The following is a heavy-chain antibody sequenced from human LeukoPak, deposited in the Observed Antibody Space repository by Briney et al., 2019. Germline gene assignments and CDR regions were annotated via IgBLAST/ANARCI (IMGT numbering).Heavy chain of an antibody. CDR3: ARDIGRITMVRGVIITPV. V-gene: IGHV4-30-4*01. CDR1: GGSISSGDYY. CDR2: IYYSGST. D-gene: IGHD3-10*01. J-gene: IGHJ3*01. Sequence: SETLSLTCTVSGGSISSGDYYWSWIRQPPGKGLEWIGYIYYSGSTYYNPSLKSRVTISVDTSKNQFPLKLSSVTAADTAVYYCARDIGRITMVRGVIITPVWGQGTMVTVSS.